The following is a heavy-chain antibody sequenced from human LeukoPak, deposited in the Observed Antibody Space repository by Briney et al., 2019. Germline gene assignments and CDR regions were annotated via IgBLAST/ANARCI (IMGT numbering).Heavy chain of an antibody. CDR2: IIPILGIA. Sequence: SVKVSCKASGGTFSSYAISWVRQAPGQGLEWMGRIIPILGIANYAQKFQDRVTITADKSTSTSYMELSSLRSEDTAVYYCARVPDLYGMDVWGQGTTVTVSS. CDR1: GGTFSSYA. V-gene: IGHV1-69*04. CDR3: ARVPDLYGMDV. D-gene: IGHD1-14*01. J-gene: IGHJ6*02.